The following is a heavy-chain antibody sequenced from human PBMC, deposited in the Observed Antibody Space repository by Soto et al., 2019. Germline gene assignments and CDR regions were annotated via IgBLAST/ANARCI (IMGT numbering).Heavy chain of an antibody. J-gene: IGHJ4*02. D-gene: IGHD6-25*01. CDR3: ARLSSSGFVFGN. CDR2: IYHSGHT. Sequence: SETLSLTCTVSGDSISSTSRYWGWIRQPPGKGLEWIGKIYHSGHTYYNPSLKSRVTLSVDTSQNQFSLKLTSVTAADTAVYYCARLSSSGFVFGNWGQGTLVTVSS. V-gene: IGHV4-39*01. CDR1: GDSISSTSRY.